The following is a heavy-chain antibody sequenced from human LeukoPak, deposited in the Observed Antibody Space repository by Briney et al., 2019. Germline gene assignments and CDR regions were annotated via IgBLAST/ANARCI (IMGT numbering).Heavy chain of an antibody. V-gene: IGHV1-69*13. CDR2: IIPIFGTA. J-gene: IGHJ4*02. CDR3: ARDGRDGYDYWYFDY. CDR1: GGTFSSYA. Sequence: AVKVSCKASGGTFSSYAISWVRQAPGQGLEWVGGIIPIFGTANYAQKFQGRVTITADESTSTAYMELSSLRSEDTAVYYCARDGRDGYDYWYFDYWGQGTLVTVSS. D-gene: IGHD5-24*01.